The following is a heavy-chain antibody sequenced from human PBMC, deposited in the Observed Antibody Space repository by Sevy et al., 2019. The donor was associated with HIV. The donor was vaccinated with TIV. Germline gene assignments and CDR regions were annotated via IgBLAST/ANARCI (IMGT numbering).Heavy chain of an antibody. Sequence: GGSLRLSCAASGFTFSSYSMNWVRQAPGKGLEWVPSISSSSSYIYYADSVKGRFTISRDNAKNSLYLQMNSLRAEDTAVYYCASTSGRRGSDYWGQGTLVTVSS. V-gene: IGHV3-21*01. CDR3: ASTSGRRGSDY. CDR1: GFTFSSYS. J-gene: IGHJ4*02. CDR2: ISSSSSYI. D-gene: IGHD1-26*01.